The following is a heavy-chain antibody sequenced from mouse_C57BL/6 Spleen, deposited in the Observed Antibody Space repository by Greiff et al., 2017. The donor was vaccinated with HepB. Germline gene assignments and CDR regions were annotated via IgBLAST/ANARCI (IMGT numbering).Heavy chain of an antibody. V-gene: IGHV1-26*01. J-gene: IGHJ2*01. CDR1: GYTFTDYY. Sequence: EVQLQQSGPELVKPGASVKISCKASGYTFTDYYMNWVKQSPGKSLEWIGDINPNNGGTSYNQKFKGKATLTVDKSSSTAYMELRSLTSEDSAVYYCAREDGYPLNYFDYWGQGTTLTVSS. CDR3: AREDGYPLNYFDY. CDR2: INPNNGGT. D-gene: IGHD2-3*01.